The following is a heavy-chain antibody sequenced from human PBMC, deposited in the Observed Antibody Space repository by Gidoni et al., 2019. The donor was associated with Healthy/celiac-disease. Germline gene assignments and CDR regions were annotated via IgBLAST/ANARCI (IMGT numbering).Heavy chain of an antibody. CDR2: ISSSSSYI. D-gene: IGHD3-9*01. CDR1: GFTFSSYS. CDR3: ARDPSRNYDILTGLL. J-gene: IGHJ4*02. V-gene: IGHV3-21*01. Sequence: EVQLVESGGGLVKPGGSLRLSCAASGFTFSSYSMNGFRQAPGKGLEWVSSISSSSSYIYYADSVKGRFTISRDNAKNSLYLQMNSLRAEDTAVYYCARDPSRNYDILTGLLWGQGTLVTVSS.